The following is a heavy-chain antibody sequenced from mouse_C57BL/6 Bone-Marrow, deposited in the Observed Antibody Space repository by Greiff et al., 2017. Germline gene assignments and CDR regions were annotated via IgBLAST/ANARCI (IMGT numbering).Heavy chain of an antibody. Sequence: EVMLVESGGGLVKPGGSLKLSCAASGITFSSYAMSWVRQTPEKRLEWVATISDGGSYTYYPDNVKGRFTISRDNAKNNLYLQMSHLKSEDTAMYYCARDNFWFAYWGQGTLVTVSA. D-gene: IGHD1-3*01. CDR2: ISDGGSYT. V-gene: IGHV5-4*01. CDR3: ARDNFWFAY. J-gene: IGHJ3*01. CDR1: GITFSSYA.